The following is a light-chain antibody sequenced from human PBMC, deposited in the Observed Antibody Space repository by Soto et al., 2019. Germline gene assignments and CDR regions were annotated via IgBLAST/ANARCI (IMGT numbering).Light chain of an antibody. CDR1: SSDVGGYNY. J-gene: IGLJ2*01. V-gene: IGLV2-14*01. CDR3: GSYTSSSTLRV. Sequence: QSALTQPASVSGSPGQSITISCTGTSSDVGGYNYVSWYQQHPGKAPKLMIYDVSNRTSGVSNRFSGSKSGNTASLTISGLQAEDEADYYCGSYTSSSTLRVFGGGTKLTVL. CDR2: DVS.